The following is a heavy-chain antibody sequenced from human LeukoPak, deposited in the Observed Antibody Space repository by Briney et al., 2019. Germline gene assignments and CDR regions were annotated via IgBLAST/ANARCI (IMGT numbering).Heavy chain of an antibody. V-gene: IGHV4-38-2*02. CDR1: GYSVSSGYY. J-gene: IGHJ4*02. CDR3: ATAYSVYVKGAAIDY. CDR2: MYHSGST. D-gene: IGHD5/OR15-5a*01. Sequence: SETLSLTCTVSGYSVSSGYYWGWIRQPPGKGLEWIGSMYHSGSTYSNPSLKRRVTISVDTSKNQMSLNLSSVTAADTAIYYCATAYSVYVKGAAIDYWGQGTLVTVSS.